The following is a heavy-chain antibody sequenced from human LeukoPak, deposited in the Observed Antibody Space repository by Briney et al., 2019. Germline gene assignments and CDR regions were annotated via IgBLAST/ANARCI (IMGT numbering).Heavy chain of an antibody. CDR2: ISSSGSTI. Sequence: GGSLRLSWAASGFTFSSYEMNWVRQAPGKGLEWVSYISSSGSTIYYADSVKGRFTISRDNSKNTLYLQMNSLRAEDTAVYYCAKELGFMVRGVIAPFYYFDYWGQGTLVTVSP. V-gene: IGHV3-48*03. CDR1: GFTFSSYE. CDR3: AKELGFMVRGVIAPFYYFDY. D-gene: IGHD3-10*01. J-gene: IGHJ4*02.